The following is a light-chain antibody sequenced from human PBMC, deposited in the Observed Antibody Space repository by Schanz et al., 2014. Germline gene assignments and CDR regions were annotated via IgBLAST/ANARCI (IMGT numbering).Light chain of an antibody. V-gene: IGKV3-11*01. Sequence: EIVVTQSPATLSVSPGERATLSCRASQSVGSDLAWYRQKPGQAPRLLIYGASIRATGIPARFSGRGSGTDFTLTISSLEPEDFAVYYCQQRSNWPLLTFGGGTKVEIK. CDR3: QQRSNWPLLT. J-gene: IGKJ4*01. CDR2: GAS. CDR1: QSVGSD.